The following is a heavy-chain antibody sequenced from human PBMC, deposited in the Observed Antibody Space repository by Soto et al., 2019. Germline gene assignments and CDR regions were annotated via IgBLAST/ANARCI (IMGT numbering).Heavy chain of an antibody. D-gene: IGHD2-15*01. CDR3: ARARWYDAFDV. CDR1: GFFISSGNY. J-gene: IGHJ3*01. Sequence: KPSETLSLTCAVSGFFISSGNYWGWIRKPPGRGLEWIGSIFHGGNTYYNPSLKSRVTISVDMSKNKFSLKLNSVTAADTAVYYCARARWYDAFDVWGQGTVVTVS. V-gene: IGHV4-38-2*01. CDR2: IFHGGNT.